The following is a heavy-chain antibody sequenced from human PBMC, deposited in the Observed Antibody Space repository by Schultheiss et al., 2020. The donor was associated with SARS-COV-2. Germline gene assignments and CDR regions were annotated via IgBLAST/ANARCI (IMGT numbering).Heavy chain of an antibody. D-gene: IGHD5-12*01. J-gene: IGHJ2*01. V-gene: IGHV3-48*03. CDR2: ISRSSSYT. Sequence: GGSLRLSCAASGFTFSSYEMNWVRQAPGKGLEWVSFISRSSSYTNYADSVKGRFTISRDNAKNSLYLQMNSLRAEDTAVYYCARDGLNWYFDLWGRGTLVTVSS. CDR1: GFTFSSYE. CDR3: ARDGLNWYFDL.